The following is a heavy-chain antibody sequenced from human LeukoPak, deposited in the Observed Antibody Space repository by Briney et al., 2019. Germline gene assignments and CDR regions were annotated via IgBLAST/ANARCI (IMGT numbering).Heavy chain of an antibody. Sequence: GGSLRLSCAASGFIFSNAWMSWVRQAPGKGLEWVDRIKRIIDGGTTDYAAPVKGRFTISRDDSRNTLYLQMNSLKTEDTAVYYCATFYAAGYWGQGTLVTVSS. D-gene: IGHD2/OR15-2a*01. CDR3: ATFYAAGY. V-gene: IGHV3-15*01. CDR2: IKRIIDGGTT. CDR1: GFIFSNAW. J-gene: IGHJ4*02.